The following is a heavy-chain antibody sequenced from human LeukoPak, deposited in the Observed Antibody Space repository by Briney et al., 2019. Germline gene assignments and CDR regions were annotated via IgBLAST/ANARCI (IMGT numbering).Heavy chain of an antibody. D-gene: IGHD3-22*01. Sequence: ASVKVSCKASGYTFTSYYMHWVRQAPGQGLEWMGIINPSGGSTGYAQKFQGRVTMTRDMSTSTVYMELSSLRSEDTAVYYCARNYDSSADPRGYFDYWGQGTLVTVSS. V-gene: IGHV1-46*01. CDR1: GYTFTSYY. CDR2: INPSGGST. J-gene: IGHJ4*02. CDR3: ARNYDSSADPRGYFDY.